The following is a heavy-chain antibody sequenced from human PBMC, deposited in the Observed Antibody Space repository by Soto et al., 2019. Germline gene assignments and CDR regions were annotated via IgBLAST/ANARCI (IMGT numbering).Heavy chain of an antibody. Sequence: QEQLVESGGGVVQPGRSLRVSCAASGFTFRSYGIHWVRQAPGKGLEWVAVISYDGSNKYYADSVKGRFTISRDNSKNTVYLQMNSLRAEDTAVYYCAKEADTAMVCDIWGQGTMVTVS. J-gene: IGHJ3*02. CDR3: AKEADTAMVCDI. CDR2: ISYDGSNK. D-gene: IGHD5-18*01. V-gene: IGHV3-30*18. CDR1: GFTFRSYG.